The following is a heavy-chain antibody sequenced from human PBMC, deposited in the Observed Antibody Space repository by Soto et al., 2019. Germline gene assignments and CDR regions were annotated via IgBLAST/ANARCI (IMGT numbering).Heavy chain of an antibody. V-gene: IGHV3-23*01. J-gene: IGHJ4*02. CDR2: ISGSGGST. CDR3: AKDNDRGVINYFDY. D-gene: IGHD3-10*02. CDR1: GFTFSSYA. Sequence: EVQLLESGGGLVQPGGSLRLSFAASGFTFSSYAMSWVRQAPGKGLEWVSAISGSGGSTYYADSVKGRFTISRDNSMNTLHLQMNSLRAEDTAVYYCAKDNDRGVINYFDYWGQGTLVTVSS.